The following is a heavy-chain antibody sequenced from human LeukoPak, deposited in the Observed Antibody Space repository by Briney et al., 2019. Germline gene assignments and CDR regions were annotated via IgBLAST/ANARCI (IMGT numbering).Heavy chain of an antibody. D-gene: IGHD1-14*01. CDR3: ASISHGDWFDP. CDR2: IYSGGST. J-gene: IGHJ5*02. Sequence: HTGGSLRLSCAASGFTVSSNYMSWVRQAPGKGLEWVSVIYSGGSTYYADSVKGRFTISRDNSKNTLYLQMNSLRAEDTAVYYCASISHGDWFDPWGQGTLVTVSS. V-gene: IGHV3-53*01. CDR1: GFTVSSNY.